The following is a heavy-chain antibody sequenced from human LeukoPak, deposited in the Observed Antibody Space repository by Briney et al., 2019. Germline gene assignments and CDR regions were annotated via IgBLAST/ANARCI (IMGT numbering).Heavy chain of an antibody. CDR2: INPNSGDT. CDR3: ARDRPLFSSGDYYGMDV. D-gene: IGHD6-19*01. Sequence: ASVKVSCKASGYSFTVYYFHWVRQAPGQGREWMGWINPNSGDTNYAQKFQGRVTMTRDTSISTAYMELSRLGADDTAVYYCARDRPLFSSGDYYGMDVWGQGTTVTVSS. CDR1: GYSFTVYY. J-gene: IGHJ6*02. V-gene: IGHV1-2*02.